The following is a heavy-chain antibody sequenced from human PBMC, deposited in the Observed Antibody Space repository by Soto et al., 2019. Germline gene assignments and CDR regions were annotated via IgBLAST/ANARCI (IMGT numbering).Heavy chain of an antibody. J-gene: IGHJ5*02. D-gene: IGHD4-17*01. CDR2: IYYSGST. CDR1: GGSISSGGYY. CDR3: ARGPTDDYGDYERTRHNWFDP. V-gene: IGHV4-31*03. Sequence: QVQLQESGPGLVKPSQTLSLTCTVSGGSISSGGYYWSWIRQHPGKGLEWIGYIYYSGSTYYNPSLKSRVTISVDTSKNQFSLKLSSVTAADTAVYYCARGPTDDYGDYERTRHNWFDPWGQGTLVTVSS.